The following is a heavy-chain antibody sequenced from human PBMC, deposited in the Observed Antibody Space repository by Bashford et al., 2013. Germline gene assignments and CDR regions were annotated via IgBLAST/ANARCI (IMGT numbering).Heavy chain of an antibody. CDR2: INADNGDT. CDR3: ARGRGYSAYEAFDY. D-gene: IGHD5-12*01. Sequence: VASVKVSCKASGYTFTRYSMHWVRQAPGQRLEWMGWINADNGDTKYSQKFQGRVTITRDTSASTAYMELNNLRSEDTAVYYCARGRGYSAYEAFDYWGQGTLVTVSS. V-gene: IGHV1-3*01. J-gene: IGHJ4*02. CDR1: GYTFTRYS.